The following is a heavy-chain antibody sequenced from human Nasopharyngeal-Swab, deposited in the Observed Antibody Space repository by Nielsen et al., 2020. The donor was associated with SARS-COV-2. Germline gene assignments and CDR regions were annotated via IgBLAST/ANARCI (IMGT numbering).Heavy chain of an antibody. J-gene: IGHJ6*02. V-gene: IGHV3-9*01. CDR2: ISWNSGSI. D-gene: IGHD3-22*01. CDR1: GFTFDDYA. Sequence: SLKISCAASGFTFDDYAMHWVRQAPGKGLEWVSGISWNSGSIGYADSVKGRFTISRDNAKNSLYLQMNSLRAEDTAVYYCARVGYYDSSGYPYYYYYGMDVWGQGTTVTVSS. CDR3: ARVGYYDSSGYPYYYYYGMDV.